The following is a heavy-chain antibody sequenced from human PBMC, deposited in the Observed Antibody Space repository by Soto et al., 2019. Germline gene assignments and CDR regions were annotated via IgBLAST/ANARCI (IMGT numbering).Heavy chain of an antibody. Sequence: GGSLRLSFAASGFTFSSYNMTWLRQAPGKGLEWVSSISSSSSYIYYADSVKGRFTISRDNDKNSVYLQINSLRAEDTAMYYCARAPGVVLDALWGGGMDLWGQGITVTVSS. J-gene: IGHJ6*02. V-gene: IGHV3-21*01. CDR1: GFTFSSYN. CDR3: ARAPGVVLDALWGGGMDL. CDR2: ISSSSSYI. D-gene: IGHD3-3*01.